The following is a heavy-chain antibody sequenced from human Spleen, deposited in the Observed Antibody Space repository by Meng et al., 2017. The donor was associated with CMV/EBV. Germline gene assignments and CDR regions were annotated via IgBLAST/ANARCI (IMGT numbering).Heavy chain of an antibody. V-gene: IGHV1-69*12. CDR2: IIPIFVTA. Sequence: QRVPSGAKVRQPGSYVQVSCKASDVPFSIYAISWGRQAPGQGLDWLGGIIPIFVTANDAQKFQGRVTLTADESTSTAYRELSCLRPEDTAVYYCSRGSRIAAARTFDYWGQGTLVTVSS. CDR3: SRGSRIAAARTFDY. CDR1: DVPFSIYA. J-gene: IGHJ4*02. D-gene: IGHD6-13*01.